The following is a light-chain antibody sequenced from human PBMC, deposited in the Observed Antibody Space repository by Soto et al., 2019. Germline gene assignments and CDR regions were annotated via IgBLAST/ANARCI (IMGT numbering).Light chain of an antibody. Sequence: QSALTQPASVSGSPGQSITISCIGTSSDVGGYNYVSWYQQHPGKAPKLMIYDVSNRPSGVSNRFSGSKSGNTASLTISGLQAEDEADYYCSSYTSSSRVFGGGTSSPS. V-gene: IGLV2-14*01. J-gene: IGLJ2*01. CDR3: SSYTSSSRV. CDR1: SSDVGGYNY. CDR2: DVS.